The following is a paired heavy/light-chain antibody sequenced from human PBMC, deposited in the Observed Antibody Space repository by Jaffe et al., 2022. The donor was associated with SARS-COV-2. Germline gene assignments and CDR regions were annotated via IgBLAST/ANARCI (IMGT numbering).Light chain of an antibody. J-gene: IGKJ2*01. CDR1: QSLNSRS. Sequence: EIVLTQSPGTLSLSPGERATLSCRASQSLNSRSLAWYQQKPGQAPRLLIYAASSRATGIPDRFSGSGSGTDFTLAISRLEPEDFAVYYCQQFSDSPPMYTFGQGTKLEIK. CDR3: QQFSDSPPMYT. CDR2: AAS. V-gene: IGKV3-20*01.
Heavy chain of an antibody. CDR1: GFTLSSDW. CDR2: INEYGSII. CDR3: ARDLASRGNFQH. D-gene: IGHD3-10*01. J-gene: IGHJ1*01. Sequence: EVQLVESGGDLVQPGGSLRLSCVASGFTLSSDWMHWVRQGPGKGLVWVSTINEYGSIIRYADSVKGRFTISRDIAKNTLYLQMNSLRAEDTAVYYCARDLASRGNFQHWGQGTLVTVSS. V-gene: IGHV3-74*01.